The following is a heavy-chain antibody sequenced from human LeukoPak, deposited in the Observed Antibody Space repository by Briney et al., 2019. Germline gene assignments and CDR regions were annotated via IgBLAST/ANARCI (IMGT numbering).Heavy chain of an antibody. CDR3: ARLVVPAAMRDYYYGVDV. Sequence: KTSETLSLTCAVYGGSFSGYYWSWIRQPPGGGLEWIGEINHSGSTKYNPSLKSRVTISVDTSKNQFSLKLSSVTAADTAVYYCARLVVPAAMRDYYYGVDVWGKGTTVTVSS. D-gene: IGHD2-2*01. J-gene: IGHJ6*04. CDR2: INHSGST. V-gene: IGHV4-34*01. CDR1: GGSFSGYY.